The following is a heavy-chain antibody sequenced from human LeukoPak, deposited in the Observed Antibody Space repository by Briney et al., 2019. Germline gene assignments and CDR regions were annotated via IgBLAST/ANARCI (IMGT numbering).Heavy chain of an antibody. Sequence: PGGSLRVSCAASGFTFSSYGMHWVRQAPGKGLEWVAFIRYDGSNKYYADSVKGRFTISRDNSKNTLYLQKNSLRAEDTAVYYCAKGPCSSTSCYIDYWGQGTLVTVSS. CDR1: GFTFSSYG. J-gene: IGHJ4*02. CDR2: IRYDGSNK. CDR3: AKGPCSSTSCYIDY. D-gene: IGHD2-2*02. V-gene: IGHV3-30*02.